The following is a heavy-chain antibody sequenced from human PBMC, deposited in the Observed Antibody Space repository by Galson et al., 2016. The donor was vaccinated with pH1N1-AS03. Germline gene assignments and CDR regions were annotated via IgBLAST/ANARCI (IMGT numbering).Heavy chain of an antibody. V-gene: IGHV3-30*18. J-gene: IGHJ4*02. D-gene: IGHD5-24*01. Sequence: CAASGFTFSAYAMHWVRQAPGKGLDWVAVISYDGNRKYYADSVKGRFSISRDDSKNTMYLQMDSLGVEDTATYYCAKDRVYNDAQWVFDCWGQGNPVTVSS. CDR2: ISYDGNRK. CDR3: AKDRVYNDAQWVFDC. CDR1: GFTFSAYA.